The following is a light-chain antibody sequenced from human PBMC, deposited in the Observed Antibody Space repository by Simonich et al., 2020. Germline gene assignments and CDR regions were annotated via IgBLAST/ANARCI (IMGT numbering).Light chain of an antibody. V-gene: IGLV4-69*01. CDR3: QTWGTGIVV. CDR2: LNSDGSH. CDR1: SGHSSYP. J-gene: IGLJ2*01. Sequence: QLVLTQSPSASASLGASVKLTCTLSSGHSSYPIAWHQQQPAKGPRYLMKLNSDGSHSKGYRIPDRFSGSSSGAERYLTISSLQSEDEADYYCQTWGTGIVVFGGGTKLTVL.